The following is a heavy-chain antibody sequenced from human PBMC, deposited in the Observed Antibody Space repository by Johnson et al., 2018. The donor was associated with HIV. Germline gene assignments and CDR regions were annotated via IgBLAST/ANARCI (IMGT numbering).Heavy chain of an antibody. D-gene: IGHD3-9*01. CDR2: IRYDGSNK. CDR3: AKDTIAGVKGDSLI. V-gene: IGHV3-30*02. Sequence: VQLVESGGGVVQPGVSLRLSCAASGFTFSSYGMHWVRQAPGKGLEWVAFIRYDGSNKYYADSVKGRFTISRDNSKNTLYLQMNSLRAEDTAVYYCAKDTIAGVKGDSLIWGQGTMVTVSS. CDR1: GFTFSSYG. J-gene: IGHJ3*02.